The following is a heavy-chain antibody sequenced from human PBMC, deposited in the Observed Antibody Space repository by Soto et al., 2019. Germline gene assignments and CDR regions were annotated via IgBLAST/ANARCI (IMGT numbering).Heavy chain of an antibody. CDR3: ARHVWLES. Sequence: EVQLLESGGGLVQPGVSLRLSCAASGFTFSNYAMVWVRQAPGKGLEWVSLIHSDANTKYADSVKGRFTISRDSFENTVYLQMNSLRAEDTAVYYCARHVWLESWGQGTLVTVSS. CDR1: GFTFSNYA. J-gene: IGHJ5*01. V-gene: IGHV3-23*03. CDR2: LIHSDANT.